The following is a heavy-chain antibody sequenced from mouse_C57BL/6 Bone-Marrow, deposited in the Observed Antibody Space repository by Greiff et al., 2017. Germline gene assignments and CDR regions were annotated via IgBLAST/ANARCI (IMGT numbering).Heavy chain of an antibody. J-gene: IGHJ3*01. CDR2: IDPSDSYT. Sequence: QVQLQQPGAELVMPGASVKLSCKASGYTFTSYWMHWVKQRPGQGLEWIGEIDPSDSYTNYNQKFKCKSTLTVDKSSSPACMQLSSLTSEDSAVYYCARKGIYDYDGGFAYWGQGTLVTVSA. V-gene: IGHV1-69*01. CDR1: GYTFTSYW. D-gene: IGHD2-4*01. CDR3: ARKGIYDYDGGFAY.